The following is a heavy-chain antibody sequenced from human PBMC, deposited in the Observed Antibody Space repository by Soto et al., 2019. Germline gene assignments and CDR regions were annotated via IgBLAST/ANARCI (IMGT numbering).Heavy chain of an antibody. V-gene: IGHV1-46*01. D-gene: IGHD2-2*01. CDR1: GYTFTSYY. J-gene: IGHJ6*02. CDR2: INPSGGST. Sequence: ASVKVSCKASGYTFTSYYIHWVRQAPGQGLEWMGIINPSGGSTSYAQKFQGRVTMTRDTSTSTVYMELSSLRSEDTAVYYCARVYCSSTSCYGVYYYYYGMDVWGQGTTVTVSS. CDR3: ARVYCSSTSCYGVYYYYYGMDV.